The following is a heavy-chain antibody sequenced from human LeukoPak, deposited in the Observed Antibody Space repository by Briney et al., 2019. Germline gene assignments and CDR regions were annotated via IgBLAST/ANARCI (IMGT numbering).Heavy chain of an antibody. Sequence: GGSLRLSCAASGFTFSSYGMHWDRQAPGKGLEWEAVIWYEGSNKYYADSVKGRFTISRDNSKNTLYLQMNSLRAEDTAVYYCAKSPGYYDFWSGYLGAPEHDYMDVWGKGTTVTVSS. D-gene: IGHD3-3*01. V-gene: IGHV3-33*06. J-gene: IGHJ6*03. CDR1: GFTFSSYG. CDR2: IWYEGSNK. CDR3: AKSPGYYDFWSGYLGAPEHDYMDV.